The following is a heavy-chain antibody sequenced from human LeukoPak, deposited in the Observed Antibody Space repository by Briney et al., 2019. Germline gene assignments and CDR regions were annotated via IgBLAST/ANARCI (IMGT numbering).Heavy chain of an antibody. V-gene: IGHV3-23*01. CDR1: GFTFSSYA. CDR2: ISGSGGST. J-gene: IGHJ4*02. Sequence: PGRSLRLSCAASGFTFSSYAMSWVRQAPGKGLEWVSAISGSGGSTYYADSVKGRFTISRDNSKNTLYLQMNSLRAEDTAVYYCAKDNYNWNEHTFDYWGQGTLVTVSS. D-gene: IGHD1-20*01. CDR3: AKDNYNWNEHTFDY.